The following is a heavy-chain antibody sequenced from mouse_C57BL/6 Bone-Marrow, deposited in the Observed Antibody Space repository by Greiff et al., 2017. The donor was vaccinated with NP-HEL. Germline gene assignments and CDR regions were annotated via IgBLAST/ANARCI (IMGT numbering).Heavy chain of an antibody. J-gene: IGHJ4*01. Sequence: EVQLQQSGAELVRPGASVKLSCTASGFNIKDDYMHWVKQRPEQGLEWIGWIDPENGDTEYASKFQGKATITADTSSNTAYLQLSSLTSEDTAVYYCTTGVTTGYYAMDYWGQGTSVTVSS. CDR3: TTGVTTGYYAMDY. V-gene: IGHV14-4*01. CDR1: GFNIKDDY. D-gene: IGHD2-2*01. CDR2: IDPENGDT.